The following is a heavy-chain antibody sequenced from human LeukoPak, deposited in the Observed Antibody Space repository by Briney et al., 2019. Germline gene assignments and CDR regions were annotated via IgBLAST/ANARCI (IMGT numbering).Heavy chain of an antibody. V-gene: IGHV3-23*01. CDR2: ISGSGGTT. D-gene: IGHD3-9*01. CDR3: AKADPLRYFDWVFAPYY. Sequence: PGGSLRLSCAASGFTFSSYAMNWVRQAPGKGLEWVSVISGSGGTTYYADSVKGRFTISRDNSKNTLYLQMNSLRAEDTAVYYCAKADPLRYFDWVFAPYYWGQGTLVTVSS. J-gene: IGHJ4*02. CDR1: GFTFSSYA.